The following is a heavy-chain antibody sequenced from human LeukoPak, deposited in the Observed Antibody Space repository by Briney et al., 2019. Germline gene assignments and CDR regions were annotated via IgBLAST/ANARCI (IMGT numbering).Heavy chain of an antibody. J-gene: IGHJ5*02. CDR1: GSSFSLYA. D-gene: IGHD5-12*01. CDR2: IIPVLGTA. CDR3: ARGGYSGHDITWFDP. Sequence: GASVKVSCKASGSSFSLYAISWVRQAPGQGLEWMGGIIPVLGTANYAQKFQGRLTITTDASATTAFMDLSSLRSDDAAVYYCARGGYSGHDITWFDPWGQGTLVTVSS. V-gene: IGHV1-69*05.